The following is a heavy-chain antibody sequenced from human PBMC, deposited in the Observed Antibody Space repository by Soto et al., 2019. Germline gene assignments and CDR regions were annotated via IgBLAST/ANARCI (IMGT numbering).Heavy chain of an antibody. V-gene: IGHV4-61*01. D-gene: IGHD3-22*01. CDR3: ARGDNYYDSSGQFDY. CDR2: IYYSGST. J-gene: IGHJ4*02. Sequence: SETLSLTCTVSGGSISSGSYYWSWIRQPPGKGLEWIGYIYYSGSTNYNPSLKSRVTISVDTSKNQFSLKLSSVTAADTAVYYCARGDNYYDSSGQFDYWGQGTLVTVSS. CDR1: GGSISSGSYY.